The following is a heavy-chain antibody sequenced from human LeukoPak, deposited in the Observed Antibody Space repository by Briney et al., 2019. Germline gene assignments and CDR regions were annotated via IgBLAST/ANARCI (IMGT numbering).Heavy chain of an antibody. J-gene: IGHJ3*02. Sequence: SETLSLTCTVSGGSISSGDYYWSWIRQPPGKGLEWIGYIYYSGSTYYNPSLKSRVTIPVDTSKNQLSLKLSSVTAADTAVYYCARERGDCSSTSCPIGAIAFDIWGQGTMVTVSS. CDR2: IYYSGST. CDR1: GGSISSGDYY. CDR3: ARERGDCSSTSCPIGAIAFDI. V-gene: IGHV4-30-4*08. D-gene: IGHD2-2*01.